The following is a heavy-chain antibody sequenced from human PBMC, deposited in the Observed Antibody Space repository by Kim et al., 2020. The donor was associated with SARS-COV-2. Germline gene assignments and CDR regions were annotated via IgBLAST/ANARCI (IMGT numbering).Heavy chain of an antibody. CDR1: GYTFTGYY. CDR3: AREPIVGASVDY. D-gene: IGHD1-26*01. V-gene: IGHV1-2*02. CDR2: INPNSGGT. J-gene: IGHJ4*02. Sequence: ASVKVSCKASGYTFTGYYMHWVRQAPGQGLEWMGWINPNSGGTNYAQKFQGRVTMTRDTSISTAYMELSRLRSDDTAVYYCAREPIVGASVDYWGQGTLVTVSS.